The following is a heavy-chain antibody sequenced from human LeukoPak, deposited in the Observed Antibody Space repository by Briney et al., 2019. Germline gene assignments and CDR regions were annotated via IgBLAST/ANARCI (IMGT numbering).Heavy chain of an antibody. J-gene: IGHJ4*02. CDR1: GFTFSSYA. CDR2: ISGSGGST. D-gene: IGHD6-13*01. Sequence: GGSLRLSCAASGFTFSSYAVSWVRQAPGKGLEWVSAISGSGGSTYYADSVKGRFTISRDNSKNTLYLQMDSLRAEDTAVYYCAKPYSSSWYFDYWGQGTLVTVSS. CDR3: AKPYSSSWYFDY. V-gene: IGHV3-23*01.